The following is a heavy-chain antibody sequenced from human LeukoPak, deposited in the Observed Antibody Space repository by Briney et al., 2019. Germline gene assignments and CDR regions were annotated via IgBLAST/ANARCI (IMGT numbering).Heavy chain of an antibody. V-gene: IGHV4-61*02. CDR3: ARDSSGYYHPDTFDI. J-gene: IGHJ3*02. CDR1: GGSISSGSYQ. CDR2: IYISGST. Sequence: PSQTLSLTCTVSGGSISSGSYQWRWIRQPAGKGLEWIGRIYISGSTNYNPSLKSRVTISVDTSKNQFSLKLSSVTAADTALYYCARDSSGYYHPDTFDIWGQGTMVTVSS. D-gene: IGHD3-22*01.